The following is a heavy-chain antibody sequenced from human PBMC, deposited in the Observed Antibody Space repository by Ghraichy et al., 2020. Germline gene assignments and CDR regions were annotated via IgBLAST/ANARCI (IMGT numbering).Heavy chain of an antibody. V-gene: IGHV3-9*01. Sequence: GGSLRLSCAASGFTFDDCAMHWVRQAPGKGLEWVSGISWNSGSIGYADSVKGRFTISRDNAKNSLYLQMNSLRAEDTALYYCAKDGDGYTNYGMDVWGQGTTVTVSS. CDR2: ISWNSGSI. J-gene: IGHJ6*02. D-gene: IGHD5-18*01. CDR3: AKDGDGYTNYGMDV. CDR1: GFTFDDCA.